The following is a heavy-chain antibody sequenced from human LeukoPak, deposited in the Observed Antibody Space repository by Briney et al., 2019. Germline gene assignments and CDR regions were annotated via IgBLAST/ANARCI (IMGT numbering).Heavy chain of an antibody. J-gene: IGHJ4*02. Sequence: PSETLSLTCTVSGGSISSSSYYWSWIRQPPGKGLEWIGYIYTSGSTNYNPSLKSRVTISVDTSKNQFSLKLSSVTAADTAVYYCARHGDYDFWSGYSGPIDYWGQGTLVTVSS. CDR1: GGSISSSSYY. CDR3: ARHGDYDFWSGYSGPIDY. CDR2: IYTSGST. D-gene: IGHD3-3*01. V-gene: IGHV4-61*05.